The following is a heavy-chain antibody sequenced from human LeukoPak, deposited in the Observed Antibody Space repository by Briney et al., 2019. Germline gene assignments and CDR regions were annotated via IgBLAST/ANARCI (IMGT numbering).Heavy chain of an antibody. J-gene: IGHJ4*02. CDR2: INPSGGST. V-gene: IGHV1-46*01. D-gene: IGHD2-2*03. Sequence: EASVKVSCKASGYTFTSYYMHWVRQAPGQGLEWMGIINPSGGSTSYAQKFQGRVTMTRDTSTSTVYMELSSLRSEDTAVYYCARRGGYCSSTSCYYDYWGQGILVTVSS. CDR3: ARRGGYCSSTSCYYDY. CDR1: GYTFTSYY.